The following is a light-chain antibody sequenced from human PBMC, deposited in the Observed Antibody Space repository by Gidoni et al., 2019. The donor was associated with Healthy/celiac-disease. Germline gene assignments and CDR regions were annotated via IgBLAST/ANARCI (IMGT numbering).Light chain of an antibody. Sequence: DIQMTQSPSSLSASVGDRVTITCRASQSISSYLNWYQQKPGKAPKLLIYAASTLQSGVPSRFGGSGSATDFTLTISMLPPDDVATYYCQLSYSTPLTFGGGTKVEIK. CDR3: QLSYSTPLT. CDR2: AAS. V-gene: IGKV1-39*01. CDR1: QSISSY. J-gene: IGKJ4*01.